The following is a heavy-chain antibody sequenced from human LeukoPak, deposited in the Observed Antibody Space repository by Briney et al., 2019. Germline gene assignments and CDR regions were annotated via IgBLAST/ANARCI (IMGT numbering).Heavy chain of an antibody. CDR3: ASVSSYYYGSGSYWY. J-gene: IGHJ4*02. CDR1: GGSISSSSYY. D-gene: IGHD3-10*01. Sequence: SETLSLTCTVSGGSISSSSYYWGWIRQPPGKGLEWIGTIYYSGSTYYNPSLKSRVTISVDTSKNQFSLKLRSVTAADTAVYYCASVSSYYYGSGSYWYWGQGTLVTVSS. V-gene: IGHV4-39*07. CDR2: IYYSGST.